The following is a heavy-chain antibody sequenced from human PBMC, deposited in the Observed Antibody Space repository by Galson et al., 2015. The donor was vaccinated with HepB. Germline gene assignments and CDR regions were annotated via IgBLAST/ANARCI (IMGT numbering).Heavy chain of an antibody. J-gene: IGHJ6*02. CDR3: ARHIIGQLAKAHYYYYGMDV. CDR2: IYYSGST. D-gene: IGHD6-13*01. V-gene: IGHV4-59*08. CDR1: GGSISSYY. Sequence: ETLSLTCTVSGGSISSYYWSWIRQPPGKGLEWIGYIYYSGSTNYNPSLKSRVTISVDTSKNQFSLKLSSVTAADTAVYYCARHIIGQLAKAHYYYYGMDVWGQGTTVTVSS.